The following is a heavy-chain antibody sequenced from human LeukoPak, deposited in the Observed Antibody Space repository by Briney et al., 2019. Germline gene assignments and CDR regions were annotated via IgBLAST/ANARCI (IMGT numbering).Heavy chain of an antibody. D-gene: IGHD1-14*01. CDR1: GFTFSKDW. Sequence: GGSLRLSCVGSGFTFSKDWMSWVRQAPGKGLEWVGRIKNKIDGGTTDDAGPVKGRFTISRDDSKNTLYLQMTSLKTEDTALYYCATYNDRDAFDIWGQGTMVTVSP. CDR3: ATYNDRDAFDI. CDR2: IKNKIDGGTT. V-gene: IGHV3-15*01. J-gene: IGHJ3*02.